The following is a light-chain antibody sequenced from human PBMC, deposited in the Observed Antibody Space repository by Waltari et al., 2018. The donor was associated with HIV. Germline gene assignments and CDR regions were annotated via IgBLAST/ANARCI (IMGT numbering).Light chain of an antibody. V-gene: IGLV7-46*01. CDR3: RLFFGGTRV. CDR2: ETT. Sequence: QAAVTQEPSVTVSPRGTTLLRCGSSDGAFRKQHCSYWFQQKPGQAPTTLRYETTKRHSWTPARFSGLLLGGKAVLTLSGALSEDEAHYYCRLFFGGTRVFGGGTMVTV. J-gene: IGLJ2*01. CDR1: DGAFRKQHC.